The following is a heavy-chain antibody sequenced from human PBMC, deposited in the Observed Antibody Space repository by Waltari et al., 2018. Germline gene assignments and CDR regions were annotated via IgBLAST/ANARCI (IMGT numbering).Heavy chain of an antibody. CDR1: GGPFSSYA. CDR3: ARPKWLRSTDAFDI. V-gene: IGHV1-69*04. J-gene: IGHJ3*02. Sequence: QVQLVQSGAEVTKPGSSVKVSCKASGGPFSSYAISWVRPAPGQGLKGMGRIIPSRGIANYAQKVQGRVTITADESTSTAYMELSSLRSEDTAVYYCARPKWLRSTDAFDIWGQGTMVTVSS. D-gene: IGHD5-12*01. CDR2: IIPSRGIA.